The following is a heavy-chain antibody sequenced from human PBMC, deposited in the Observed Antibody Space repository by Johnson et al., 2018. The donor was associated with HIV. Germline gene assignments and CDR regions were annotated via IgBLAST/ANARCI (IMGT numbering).Heavy chain of an antibody. CDR2: IKQDGSEK. D-gene: IGHD2-2*01. J-gene: IGHJ3*02. Sequence: VQLVESGGGLVKPGGSLRLSCAASGFTFSDAWMSWVRQGPGKGLEWVANIKQDGSEKNYVDSVKGRFTISRDNAKNSMYLQMNSLRAEDTAVYYCARGVVVVPAASSHAFDIWGQGTMVTVSS. V-gene: IGHV3-7*03. CDR3: ARGVVVVPAASSHAFDI. CDR1: GFTFSDAW.